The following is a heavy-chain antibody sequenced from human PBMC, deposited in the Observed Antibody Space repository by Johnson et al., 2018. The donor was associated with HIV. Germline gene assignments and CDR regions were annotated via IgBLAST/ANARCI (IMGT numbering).Heavy chain of an antibody. CDR2: IWYDGSNK. J-gene: IGHJ3*02. D-gene: IGHD6-19*01. V-gene: IGHV3-33*06. CDR3: AKDVVAVAGNDAFDI. Sequence: PGKGLEWVAVIWYDGSNKYYADSVKGRFTISRDNSKNTLYVQMNSLRAEDTAVYYCAKDVVAVAGNDAFDIWGQGTMVTVSS.